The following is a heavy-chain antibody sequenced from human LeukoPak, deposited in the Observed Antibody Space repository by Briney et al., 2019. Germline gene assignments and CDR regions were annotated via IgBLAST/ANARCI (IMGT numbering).Heavy chain of an antibody. V-gene: IGHV3-30*18. CDR1: GFTFSSYG. D-gene: IGHD4-11*01. J-gene: IGHJ6*02. CDR3: AKGDYSNYVLPFYYYYYGMDV. Sequence: PGRSLRLSCAASGFTFSSYGMHWVRQAPGKGREWVAVISYDGSNKYYADSVKGRFTISRDNSKNTLYLQMNSLRAEDTAVYYCAKGDYSNYVLPFYYYYYGMDVWGQGTTVTVSS. CDR2: ISYDGSNK.